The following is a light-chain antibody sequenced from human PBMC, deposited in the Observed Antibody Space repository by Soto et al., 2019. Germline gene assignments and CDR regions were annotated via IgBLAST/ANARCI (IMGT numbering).Light chain of an antibody. V-gene: IGLV1-40*01. Sequence: LTQPPSVSGAPGQRVTISCTGSSSNIGAGYDVHWYQQLPGTAPKLLIYANSNRPSGVPDRFSGSKSGTSASLAITGLQAEDEADYYCQSHDNSLSGYVFGPGTKLTVL. J-gene: IGLJ1*01. CDR3: QSHDNSLSGYV. CDR1: SSNIGAGYD. CDR2: ANS.